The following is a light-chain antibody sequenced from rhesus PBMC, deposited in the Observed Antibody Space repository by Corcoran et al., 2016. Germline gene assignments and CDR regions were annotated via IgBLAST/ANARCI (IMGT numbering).Light chain of an antibody. Sequence: DIVMTQTPLSLPVTPGEPASISCRSSQSLLDSDGYTHLHWYLQKPGQSPPLLVYLVSNRASGVPDRVGGSGSGNDFTLKISRVEAEDVGIYYCMQTLQTPFTFGPGTKLEIK. V-gene: IGKV2-78*01. CDR2: LVS. CDR3: MQTLQTPFT. CDR1: QSLLDSDGYTH. J-gene: IGKJ3*01.